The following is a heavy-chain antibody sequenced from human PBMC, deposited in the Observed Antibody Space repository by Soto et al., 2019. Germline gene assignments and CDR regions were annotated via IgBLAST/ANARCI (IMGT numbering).Heavy chain of an antibody. Sequence: SETLSLTCTVSGGSISRSSYSWGWIRQPPGKGLEWIGTIYYSGSTYYNPSLKSRVTISVDTSKNQFSLKLSSVTAADTAVYYCATRQGGSYSWFDPWGQATLVTVST. V-gene: IGHV4-39*01. CDR2: IYYSGST. D-gene: IGHD2-15*01. J-gene: IGHJ5*02. CDR3: ATRQGGSYSWFDP. CDR1: GGSISRSSYS.